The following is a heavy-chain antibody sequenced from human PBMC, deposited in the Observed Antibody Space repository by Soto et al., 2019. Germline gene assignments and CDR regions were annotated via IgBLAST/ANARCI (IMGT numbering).Heavy chain of an antibody. D-gene: IGHD3-10*01. CDR2: ISGSGGST. CDR3: AKGASGYYYYGMEV. CDR1: GFTLSSYA. Sequence: GGSLRLSCAASGFTLSSYAMSWVRQAPGKGLEWVSAISGSGGSTYYADSVKGRFTISRDNSKNTLYLQMNSLRAEDTAVYYCAKGASGYYYYGMEVWGQGTTVTVSS. V-gene: IGHV3-23*01. J-gene: IGHJ6*02.